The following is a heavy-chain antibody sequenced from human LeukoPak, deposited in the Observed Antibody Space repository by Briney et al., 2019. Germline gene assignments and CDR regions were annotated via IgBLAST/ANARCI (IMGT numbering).Heavy chain of an antibody. CDR2: IYSSGST. V-gene: IGHV4-59*13. D-gene: IGHD2-2*02. Sequence: SETLSLTCTVSGGSISGYYWSWVRQPPGKGLDWIGYIYSSGSTSYNPSLKSRVTISVHTSKNQFSLKLSSVTAADTAVYYCARGPHTLFYFDYWGQGTLVTVSS. CDR1: GGSISGYY. J-gene: IGHJ4*02. CDR3: ARGPHTLFYFDY.